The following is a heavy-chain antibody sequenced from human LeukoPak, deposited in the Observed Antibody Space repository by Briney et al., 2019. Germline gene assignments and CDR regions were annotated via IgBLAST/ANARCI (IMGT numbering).Heavy chain of an antibody. D-gene: IGHD3-22*01. CDR1: GGSITSYY. J-gene: IGHJ3*02. CDR2: IYNSEST. Sequence: SETLSLTCTVSGGSITSYYWSWIRQPPGKGLEWIGYIYNSESTNYNPSLKSRVSISVDMSKNQFFLMLSSVTAADTALYYCARDRVYSDTSGYYFDIWGQGTMVTVSS. V-gene: IGHV4-59*01. CDR3: ARDRVYSDTSGYYFDI.